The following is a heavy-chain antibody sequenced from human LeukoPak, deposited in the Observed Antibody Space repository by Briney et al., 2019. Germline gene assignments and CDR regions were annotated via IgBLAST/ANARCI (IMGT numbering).Heavy chain of an antibody. CDR2: INPNSGGT. V-gene: IGHV1-2*02. CDR3: AREPKGDGSSGYWWREPYYFDY. J-gene: IGHJ4*02. CDR1: GYTFTGYY. D-gene: IGHD3-22*01. Sequence: ASVKVSCKASGYTFTGYYMHWVRQAPGQGLEWMGWINPNSGGTNYAQKFQGRVTMTRDTSISTAYMELSRLRSDDTAVYYCAREPKGDGSSGYWWREPYYFDYWGQGTLVTVSS.